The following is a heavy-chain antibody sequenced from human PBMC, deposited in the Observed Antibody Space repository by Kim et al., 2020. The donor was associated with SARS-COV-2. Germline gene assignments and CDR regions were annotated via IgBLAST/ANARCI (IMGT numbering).Heavy chain of an antibody. CDR1: GFTFRSFG. CDR3: AKSRVPQWLGTFFDY. J-gene: IGHJ4*02. CDR2: NVGSATDVQT. Sequence: GGSLRLSCAVSGFTFRSFGMSWVRQAPGKGLEWVSGNVGSATDVQTYYAASVKGRFLISRDDSRDTLYLQMNSLRADDTAVYYCAKSRVPQWLGTFFDYWGQGTLVTVSS. D-gene: IGHD6-19*01. V-gene: IGHV3-23*01.